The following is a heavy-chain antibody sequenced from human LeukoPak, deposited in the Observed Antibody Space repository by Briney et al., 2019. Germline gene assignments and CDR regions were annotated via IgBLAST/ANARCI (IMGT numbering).Heavy chain of an antibody. CDR1: GYTFTGYY. CDR2: INPNSGGT. D-gene: IGHD1-26*01. J-gene: IGHJ4*02. CDR3: ARDRKSGSYYRGLDY. Sequence: ASVKVSCKAPGYTFTGYYMHWVRQAPGQGLEWMGWINPNSGGTNYAQKFQGRVTMTRDTSISTAYMELSRLRSDDTAVYYCARDRKSGSYYRGLDYWGQGTLVTVSS. V-gene: IGHV1-2*02.